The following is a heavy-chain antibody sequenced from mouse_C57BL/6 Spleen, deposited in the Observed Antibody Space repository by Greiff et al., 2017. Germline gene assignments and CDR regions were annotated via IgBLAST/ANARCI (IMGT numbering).Heavy chain of an antibody. D-gene: IGHD1-1*01. CDR2: ISSGSSTI. CDR3: ARRYGSRSLAMDY. CDR1: GFTFSDYG. Sequence: EVMLVESGGGLVKPGGSLKLSCAASGFTFSDYGMHWVRQAPEKGLEWVAYISSGSSTIYYADKVKGRFTISRDNAKNTLFLQMTSLRSEDTAMYYCARRYGSRSLAMDYWGQGTSVTVSS. J-gene: IGHJ4*01. V-gene: IGHV5-17*01.